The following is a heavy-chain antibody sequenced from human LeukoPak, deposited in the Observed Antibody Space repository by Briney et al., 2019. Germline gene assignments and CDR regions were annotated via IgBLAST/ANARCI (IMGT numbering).Heavy chain of an antibody. CDR2: IYYSGST. D-gene: IGHD3-10*01. Sequence: SETLSLTCTVSGGSISSYCWSWIRQPPGKGLEWIGYIYYSGSTNYNPSLKSRVTISVDTSKNQFSLKLSSVTAADTAVYYCARGDYYGSGSYYNWFDPWGQGTLVTVSS. CDR3: ARGDYYGSGSYYNWFDP. V-gene: IGHV4-59*01. CDR1: GGSISSYC. J-gene: IGHJ5*02.